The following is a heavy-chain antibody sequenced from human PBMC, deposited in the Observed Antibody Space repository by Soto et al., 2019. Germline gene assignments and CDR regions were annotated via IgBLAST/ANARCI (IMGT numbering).Heavy chain of an antibody. CDR1: GFTFNSYA. J-gene: IGHJ4*02. CDR2: ISFDGMKT. Sequence: WGSLRLSCAASGFTFNSYAMHWVRQAPGQGLEWVAVISFDGMKTYYADSVKGRVTISRDNSRNTVFLQMSSLRSEDTAVFYCARDIERIRGPHNNSVGPGRWGEGTMVTVSS. V-gene: IGHV3-30*04. CDR3: ARDIERIRGPHNNSVGPGR. D-gene: IGHD1-1*01.